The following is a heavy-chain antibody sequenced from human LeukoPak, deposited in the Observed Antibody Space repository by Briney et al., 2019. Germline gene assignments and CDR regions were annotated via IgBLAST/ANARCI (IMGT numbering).Heavy chain of an antibody. CDR1: GYSISNGYH. CDR2: IYRSGNT. J-gene: IGHJ4*02. CDR3: ARVNWVNDY. D-gene: IGHD7-27*01. V-gene: IGHV4-38-2*02. Sequence: SETLSLTCTVSGYSISNGYHWGWIRQPPGKGLEWIGNIYRSGNTYYNPSLKSRVSISVDTSKNQFSLKLSSVTAEDTAVYYCARVNWVNDYWGQGTLVTVSS.